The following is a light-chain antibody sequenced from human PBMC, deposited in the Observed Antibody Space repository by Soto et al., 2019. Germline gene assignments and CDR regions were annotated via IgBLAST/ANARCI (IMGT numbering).Light chain of an antibody. Sequence: DIQMTQSPFSLSASVGDRVTITCRASQSISSYLNWYQQKPGKPPKLLIYAAVSLQSGIPSRFSAYGSGTDVTLTISSLQPEDFATYYCQQTYSSPQWTFGQGTKVEIK. CDR1: QSISSY. J-gene: IGKJ1*01. CDR3: QQTYSSPQWT. V-gene: IGKV1-39*01. CDR2: AAV.